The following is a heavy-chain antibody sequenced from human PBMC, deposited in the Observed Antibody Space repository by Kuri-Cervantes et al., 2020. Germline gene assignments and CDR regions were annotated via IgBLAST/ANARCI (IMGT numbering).Heavy chain of an antibody. D-gene: IGHD2-2*01. CDR3: ARGRRSSPGGMDV. CDR2: IGTAGDT. Sequence: GESLKISCAASGFTFSSYDMHWVRQATGKGLEWVSAIGTAGDTYYPGSVKGRFTISRENAKNSLYLQMNSLRAGDTAVYYCARGRRSSPGGMDVWGQGTTVTVSS. CDR1: GFTFSSYD. V-gene: IGHV3-13*01. J-gene: IGHJ6*02.